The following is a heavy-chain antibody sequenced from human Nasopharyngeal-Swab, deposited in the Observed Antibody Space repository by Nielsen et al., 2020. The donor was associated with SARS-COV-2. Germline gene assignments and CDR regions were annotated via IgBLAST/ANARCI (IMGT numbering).Heavy chain of an antibody. CDR1: GASFSGYY. CDR3: ARQPWLVYFDY. D-gene: IGHD6-19*01. CDR2: INHSGST. V-gene: IGHV4-34*01. Sequence: SEPLSLTFEVQGASFSGYYWSWFRQPPGKGLEWIGEINHSGSTNYNPSLKSRVTISVATSKNQFTLKLSSVTAPDTAVYYCARQPWLVYFDYWGQGTLVTVSS. J-gene: IGHJ4*02.